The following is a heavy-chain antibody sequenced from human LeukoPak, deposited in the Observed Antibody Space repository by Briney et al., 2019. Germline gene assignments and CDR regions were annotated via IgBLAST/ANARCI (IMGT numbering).Heavy chain of an antibody. CDR2: IVVGSGNT. J-gene: IGHJ6*03. V-gene: IGHV1-58*01. Sequence: GASVKVSCKASGFTFTSSAVQWVRQARGQRLEWIGWIVVGSGNTNYAQKFQERVTITRDMSTSTAYMELSSLRSEDTAVYYCAADPYCSSWISDYYYMDVGGKGPRSPSP. D-gene: IGHD6-13*01. CDR3: AADPYCSSWISDYYYMDV. CDR1: GFTFTSSA.